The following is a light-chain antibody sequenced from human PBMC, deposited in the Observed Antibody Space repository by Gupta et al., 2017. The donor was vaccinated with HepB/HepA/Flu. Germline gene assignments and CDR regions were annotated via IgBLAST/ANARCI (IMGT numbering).Light chain of an antibody. J-gene: IGKJ4*01. CDR2: SAS. V-gene: IGKV1-27*01. Sequence: DIQMTQSPSSLSASVGDRVTITCRASHDIATYLAWYQQQAGKVPRLLVYSASTLQSGVPSRFSGSGSGTDFTLSISSLQPEDVATYYCLKYNSAPLTFGGGTKVEIK. CDR1: HDIATY. CDR3: LKYNSAPLT.